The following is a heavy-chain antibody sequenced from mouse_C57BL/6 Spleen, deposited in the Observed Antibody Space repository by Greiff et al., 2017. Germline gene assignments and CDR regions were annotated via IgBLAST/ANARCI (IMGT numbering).Heavy chain of an antibody. V-gene: IGHV5-17*01. CDR2: ISSGSSTI. CDR1: GFTFSDYG. CDR3: ARSHYYGSKGTEY. Sequence: EVKLVESGGGLVKPGGSLKLSCAASGFTFSDYGMHWVRQAPEKGLEWVAYISSGSSTIYYADTVKGRFTITRDNAKNTLFLQMTSLRSEDTAMYYCARSHYYGSKGTEYWGQGTTLTVSS. D-gene: IGHD1-1*01. J-gene: IGHJ2*01.